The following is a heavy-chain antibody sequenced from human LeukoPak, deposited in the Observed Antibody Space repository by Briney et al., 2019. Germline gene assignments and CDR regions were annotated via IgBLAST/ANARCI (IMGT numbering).Heavy chain of an antibody. D-gene: IGHD2-15*01. J-gene: IGHJ4*01. CDR1: GFTLSIKY. CDR2: IYGAGST. Sequence: PGGSPRLSCAASGFTLSIKYMSWVRQAPGEGLEWVSVIYGAGSTYSADSAKGRFTISRDNSKITLYVQMNSLRGERRGVYYCARGKCSDCTCIDY. V-gene: IGHV3-53*01. CDR3: ARGKCSDCTCIDY.